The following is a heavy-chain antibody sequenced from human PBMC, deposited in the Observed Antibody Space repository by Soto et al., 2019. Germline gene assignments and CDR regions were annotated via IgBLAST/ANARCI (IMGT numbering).Heavy chain of an antibody. V-gene: IGHV3-53*01. CDR2: IYSGGST. Sequence: GGSLRLSCAASGFTVSSNYMSWVRQAPGKGLEWVSVIYSGGSTYYADSVKGRFTISRDNSKNTLYLQMNSLRAEDTAVYYCARDVRHSSGYYYYWFDPWGQGTLVTVSS. J-gene: IGHJ5*02. D-gene: IGHD3-22*01. CDR1: GFTVSSNY. CDR3: ARDVRHSSGYYYYWFDP.